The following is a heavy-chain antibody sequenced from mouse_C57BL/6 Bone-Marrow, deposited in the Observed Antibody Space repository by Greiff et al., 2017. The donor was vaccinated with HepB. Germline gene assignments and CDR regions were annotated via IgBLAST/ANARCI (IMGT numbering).Heavy chain of an antibody. J-gene: IGHJ4*01. Sequence: VQLQQSGAELARPGASVKLSCKASGYTFTSYGISWVKQRTGQGLEWIGEIYPRSGNTYYNEKVKGKATLTADKSSSTAYMEFRSLTSEYSAVYFCARRGYYAMDYWGQGTSVTVSS. CDR3: ARRGYYAMDY. CDR1: GYTFTSYG. V-gene: IGHV1-81*01. CDR2: IYPRSGNT.